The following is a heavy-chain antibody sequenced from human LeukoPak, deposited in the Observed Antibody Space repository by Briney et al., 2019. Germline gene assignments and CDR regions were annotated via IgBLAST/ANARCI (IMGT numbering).Heavy chain of an antibody. CDR1: GFTFDDYA. Sequence: GGSLRLSCAASGFTFDDYAMHWVRQAPGKGLEWVSGISWNSGSIGYADSVKGRFTISRDNAKNSLYLQMNSLRAEDTALYYCAKDTIYYGSGSSVGFDPWGXGTLVTVSS. J-gene: IGHJ5*02. CDR2: ISWNSGSI. CDR3: AKDTIYYGSGSSVGFDP. V-gene: IGHV3-9*01. D-gene: IGHD3-10*01.